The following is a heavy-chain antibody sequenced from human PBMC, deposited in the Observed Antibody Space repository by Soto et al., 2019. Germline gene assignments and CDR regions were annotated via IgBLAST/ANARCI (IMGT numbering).Heavy chain of an antibody. CDR3: ARATLSTDCYHCYFDL. CDR1: GFTFRSYA. CDR2: IWDNGSSQ. V-gene: IGHV3-33*01. J-gene: IGHJ4*02. D-gene: IGHD2-21*02. Sequence: GESLKISCTPSGFTFRSYAMHWVRQAPGKGLEWVAVIWDNGSSQFYADSVKGRFTVSRDNSKNTLSLQMNSLRDEDTAVYFCARATLSTDCYHCYFDLWGQGTLVTVSS.